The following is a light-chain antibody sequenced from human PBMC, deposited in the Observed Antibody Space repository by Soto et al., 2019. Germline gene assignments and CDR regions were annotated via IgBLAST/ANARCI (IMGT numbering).Light chain of an antibody. CDR2: EVS. CDR1: KTDVGGYNF. Sequence: QSLLTQPASVSVSPGQSISISCAGTKTDVGGYNFVSWYQQQPGKAPKLIIYEVSNRPSGVSNRFSGSKSDNTASLTISGLQAEDEADYYCCSYVSSKTYVFGTGTKVTVL. CDR3: CSYVSSKTYV. J-gene: IGLJ1*01. V-gene: IGLV2-14*01.